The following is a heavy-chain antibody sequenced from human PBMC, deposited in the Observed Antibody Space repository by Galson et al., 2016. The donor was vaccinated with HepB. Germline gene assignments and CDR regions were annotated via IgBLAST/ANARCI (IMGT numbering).Heavy chain of an antibody. V-gene: IGHV4-39*01. CDR1: GDSNSISNNY. Sequence: SETLSLTCSVSGDSNSISNNYWGWVRQPPGKGLEWIGGLYFSGSTYYNPSLKNRVSTSSDKTKKPFSLQMNSVTAADTALYYCASGPFNYWQMGWFDSWGHGILVIVSS. CDR2: LYFSGST. D-gene: IGHD2-8*02. CDR3: ASGPFNYWQMGWFDS. J-gene: IGHJ5*01.